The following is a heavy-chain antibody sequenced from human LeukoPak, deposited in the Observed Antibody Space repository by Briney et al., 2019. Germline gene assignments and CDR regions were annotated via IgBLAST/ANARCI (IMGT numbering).Heavy chain of an antibody. Sequence: GASVKVSCKASGYTFTSYDINWVRQAAGQGLEWMGWMNPNSGNTGYAQKFQGRVTITRNTSISTAYMELSSLRSEDTALYYCAKALTEYSSGYYLGFDYWGQGTLLTVSS. V-gene: IGHV1-8*03. CDR1: GYTFTSYD. J-gene: IGHJ4*02. CDR3: AKALTEYSSGYYLGFDY. CDR2: MNPNSGNT. D-gene: IGHD3-22*01.